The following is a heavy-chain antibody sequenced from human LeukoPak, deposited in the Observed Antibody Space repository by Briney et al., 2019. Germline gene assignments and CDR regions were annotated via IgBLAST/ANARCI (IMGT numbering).Heavy chain of an antibody. CDR2: IYYSVST. CDR3: ARVDYYGSGSSFLYYMDV. Sequence: SETLSLTCTVSGGSISSYYWSWIRQPPGKGLEWIGYIYYSVSTNYNPSLKSRVTISVDTSKNQFSLKLSSVTAADTAVYYCARVDYYGSGSSFLYYMDVWGKGTTVTISS. D-gene: IGHD3-10*01. V-gene: IGHV4-59*01. CDR1: GGSISSYY. J-gene: IGHJ6*03.